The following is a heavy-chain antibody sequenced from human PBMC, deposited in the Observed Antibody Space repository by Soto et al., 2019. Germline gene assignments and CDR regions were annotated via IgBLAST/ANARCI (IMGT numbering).Heavy chain of an antibody. V-gene: IGHV4-59*11. Sequence: SETLSLTCTVSGGSISSHYWSWIRQPPGKGLEWIGYVYYSGSTNYNPSLKSRVTISVDTSKNQFSLKLSSVTAADTAVYYCVRDGRYWRSGSCYRIPWFDPWGQGTLVTVSS. D-gene: IGHD2-15*01. J-gene: IGHJ5*02. CDR1: GGSISSHY. CDR2: VYYSGST. CDR3: VRDGRYWRSGSCYRIPWFDP.